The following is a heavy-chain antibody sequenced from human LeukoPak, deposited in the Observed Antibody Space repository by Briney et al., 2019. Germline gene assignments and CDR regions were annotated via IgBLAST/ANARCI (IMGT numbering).Heavy chain of an antibody. CDR3: ARGDRFLEWYYFDY. CDR2: ISYDGSNK. V-gene: IGHV3-30-3*01. J-gene: IGHJ4*02. D-gene: IGHD3-3*01. Sequence: PGGSLRLSCAASGFTFSSYAMHWGRQAPGKGLEGVAVISYDGSNKYYADSVKGRFTISRDNSKNTLYLQMNSLRAEDTAVYYCARGDRFLEWYYFDYWGQGTLVTVSS. CDR1: GFTFSSYA.